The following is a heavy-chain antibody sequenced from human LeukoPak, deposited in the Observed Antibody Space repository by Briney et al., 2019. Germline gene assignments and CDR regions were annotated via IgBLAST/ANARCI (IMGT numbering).Heavy chain of an antibody. CDR3: VRGSLRLPRSTPDY. J-gene: IGHJ4*02. CDR2: ISSDGSVT. Sequence: LRLSCAVSGFSFTNYWMHWVRQDPGKGLVWVSYISSDGSVTKYADSVKGRFTISRDNAVNTLYLQMNSLRVEDTAVYYCVRGSLRLPRSTPDYWGQGTLVTVSS. V-gene: IGHV3-74*03. D-gene: IGHD2-21*02. CDR1: GFSFTNYW.